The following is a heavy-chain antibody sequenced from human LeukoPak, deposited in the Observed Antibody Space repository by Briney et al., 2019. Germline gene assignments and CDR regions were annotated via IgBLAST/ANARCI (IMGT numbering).Heavy chain of an antibody. D-gene: IGHD3-9*01. Sequence: GGSLRLSCAASGFTFSSHEMNWVRQAPGKGLEWVSYISSSGSTIYYADSVRGRFTISRDNAKNSLYLQMNSLRAEDTAVYYCARVHYDILTGYYGWFDPWGQGTLVTVSS. J-gene: IGHJ5*02. CDR3: ARVHYDILTGYYGWFDP. CDR2: ISSSGSTI. CDR1: GFTFSSHE. V-gene: IGHV3-48*03.